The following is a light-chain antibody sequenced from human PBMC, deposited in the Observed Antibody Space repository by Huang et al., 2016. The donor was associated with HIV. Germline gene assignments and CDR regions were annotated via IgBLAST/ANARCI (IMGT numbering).Light chain of an antibody. CDR3: QQYNNWPRT. V-gene: IGKV3-15*01. CDR1: QSISHN. J-gene: IGKJ1*01. CDR2: DAS. Sequence: EIVMTQSPATLSVSPGERATLSCRASQSISHNLAWYQQKPGQAPRLVIYDASTRATGIPVRFSGSGSGTEFTLSISSLQSEDFAIYYCQQYNNWPRTFGQGAKVEIK.